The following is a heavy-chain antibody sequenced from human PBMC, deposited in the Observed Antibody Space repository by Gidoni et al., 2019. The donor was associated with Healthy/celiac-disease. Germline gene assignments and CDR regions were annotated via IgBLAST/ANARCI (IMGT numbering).Heavy chain of an antibody. CDR1: GGSFSGYY. J-gene: IGHJ3*02. Sequence: QVQLQQWGAGLLKPSETLSLTCAVYGGSFSGYYWSWIRQPPGKGLEWIGEINHSGSTNYNPSLKSRVTISVDTSKNQFSLKLSSVTAADTAVYYCARAPLKYVWGSYRYGSGAFDIWGQGTMVTVSS. D-gene: IGHD3-16*02. V-gene: IGHV4-34*01. CDR3: ARAPLKYVWGSYRYGSGAFDI. CDR2: INHSGST.